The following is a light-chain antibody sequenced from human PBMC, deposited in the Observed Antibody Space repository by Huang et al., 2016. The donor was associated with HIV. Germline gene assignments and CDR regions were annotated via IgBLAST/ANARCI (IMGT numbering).Light chain of an antibody. CDR3: QQRSKWPLT. CDR2: DVP. Sequence: EIVLTQSPVTLSLSPGDRATLSCRASQSIGTYLAWYQQKSGQAPRLLIYDVPNRAAGVPARFSASGSETDFTLTIASLDPDDFAIYHCQQRSKWPLTFGGGTKVEMK. CDR1: QSIGTY. J-gene: IGKJ4*01. V-gene: IGKV3-11*01.